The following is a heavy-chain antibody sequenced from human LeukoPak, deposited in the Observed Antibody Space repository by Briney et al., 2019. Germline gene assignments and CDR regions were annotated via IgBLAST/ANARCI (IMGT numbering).Heavy chain of an antibody. CDR3: ARAKLDSSGYSFDY. V-gene: IGHV3-33*01. D-gene: IGHD3-22*01. J-gene: IGHJ4*02. CDR1: GXTFSSYG. CDR2: IWYDGSNK. Sequence: GGSLRLSCAASGXTFSSYGMHWVRQAPGKGLEWVAVIWYDGSNKYYVDSVKGRFTISRDNSKNTLYLQMNSLRAEDTAVYYCARAKLDSSGYSFDYWGQGTLVTVSS.